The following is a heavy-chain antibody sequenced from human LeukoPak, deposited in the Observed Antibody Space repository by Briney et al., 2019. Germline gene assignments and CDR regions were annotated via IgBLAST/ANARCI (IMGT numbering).Heavy chain of an antibody. CDR3: ARAGSSSWYMLGWFDP. Sequence: GGSLRLSCAASGFTFSSYWMHWVRQAPGKGLVWVSRINSDGSSTSYPDSVKGRFTISRDNAKNTLYLQMNSLRAEDTAVYYCARAGSSSWYMLGWFDPWGQGTLVTVSS. CDR1: GFTFSSYW. CDR2: INSDGSST. J-gene: IGHJ5*02. D-gene: IGHD6-13*01. V-gene: IGHV3-74*01.